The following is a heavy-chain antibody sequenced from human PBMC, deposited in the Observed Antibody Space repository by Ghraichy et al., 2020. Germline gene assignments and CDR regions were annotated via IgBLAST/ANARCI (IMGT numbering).Heavy chain of an antibody. D-gene: IGHD3-22*01. CDR2: MNPNSGNT. CDR1: GYTFTSYD. CDR3: ARGIYYYDSSGYYQGYYYYYGMDV. Sequence: ASVKVSCKASGYTFTSYDINWVRQATGQGLEWMGWMNPNSGNTGYAQKFQGRVTMTRNTSISTAYMELSSLRSEDTAVYYCARGIYYYDSSGYYQGYYYYYGMDVWGQGTTVTVSS. J-gene: IGHJ6*02. V-gene: IGHV1-8*01.